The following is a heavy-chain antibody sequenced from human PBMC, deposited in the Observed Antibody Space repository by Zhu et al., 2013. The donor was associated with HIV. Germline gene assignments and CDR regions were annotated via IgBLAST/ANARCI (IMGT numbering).Heavy chain of an antibody. CDR2: IIPIFGTT. J-gene: IGHJ5*02. CDR1: GGTFSTHG. CDR3: ARDREMATINWFDP. D-gene: IGHD5-12*01. V-gene: IGHV1-69*01. Sequence: QVQLLQSGAEVKKTGSSVKVSCKASGGTFSTHGISWVRQAPGQGPEWMGGIIPIFGTTDYAQKFQGRVTIIADESTSTAYMELSSLRSEDTAVYYCARDREMATINWFDPWGQGTLVTVSS.